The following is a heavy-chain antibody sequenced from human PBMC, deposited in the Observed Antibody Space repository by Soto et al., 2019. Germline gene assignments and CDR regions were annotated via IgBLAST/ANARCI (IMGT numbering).Heavy chain of an antibody. CDR2: ITPYNGNA. D-gene: IGHD1-26*01. CDR3: ARARMFSGAHHDY. V-gene: IGHV1-18*04. J-gene: IGHJ4*02. Sequence: QVHLVQSGAVVENPGASXXXXXXXSGYTFTNFGIXXXRQAPGQGLEWMGWITPYNGNANYPQKHQDRLTITTDTSTNTAYLELRSLRSDDTAVYFCARARMFSGAHHDYWGQGTRVTVSS. CDR1: GYTFTNFG.